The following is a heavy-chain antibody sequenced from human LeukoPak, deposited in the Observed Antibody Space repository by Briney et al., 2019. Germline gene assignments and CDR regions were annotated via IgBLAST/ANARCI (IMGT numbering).Heavy chain of an antibody. V-gene: IGHV3-7*01. Sequence: GGSLRLSCAASGFTFSSYSMNWVRQAPGKGLEWVANIKKDGSEKYYVDSVKGRFTISRDNAKNSVSLQMNSLRAEDTAVYYCARIYLKMASASWGQGTLVTVSS. D-gene: IGHD2-8*01. CDR2: IKKDGSEK. CDR3: ARIYLKMASAS. J-gene: IGHJ5*02. CDR1: GFTFSSYS.